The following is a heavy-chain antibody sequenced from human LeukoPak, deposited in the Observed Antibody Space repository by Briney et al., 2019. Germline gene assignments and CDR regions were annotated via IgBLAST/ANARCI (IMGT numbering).Heavy chain of an antibody. D-gene: IGHD2-15*01. J-gene: IGHJ4*02. Sequence: PGGSLRLSCAASGFTFSSYSMNWVRQAPGKGLEWVSSISSSSSYIYYADSVKGRFTISRDNAKNSLYLQMNSLRAEDTAVYYCARGGRVTVVMPFDYWGQGTLVTVSS. CDR2: ISSSSSYI. CDR1: GFTFSSYS. V-gene: IGHV3-21*01. CDR3: ARGGRVTVVMPFDY.